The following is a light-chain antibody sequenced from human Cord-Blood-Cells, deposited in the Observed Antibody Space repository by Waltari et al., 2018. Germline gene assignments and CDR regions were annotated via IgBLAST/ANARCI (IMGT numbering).Light chain of an antibody. V-gene: IGLV4-69*01. CDR3: QTWGTGKGV. CDR1: SGHSSYA. J-gene: IGLJ3*02. Sequence: QLVLTQSPSASASLGASVKLTCTLSSGHSSYAIAWPQQQPEKGPRYLMKFNSDGSHSKGDGIPDRFSGSSSGAERYLTISSLQSEDEADYYCQTWGTGKGVFGGGTKLTVL. CDR2: FNSDGSH.